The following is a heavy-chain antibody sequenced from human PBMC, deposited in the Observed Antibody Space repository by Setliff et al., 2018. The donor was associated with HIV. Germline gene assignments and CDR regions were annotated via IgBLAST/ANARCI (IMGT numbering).Heavy chain of an antibody. CDR3: ARDAPWDSYGLDC. CDR1: GYTFTGYY. D-gene: IGHD5-18*01. J-gene: IGHJ4*02. Sequence: ASVKVSCKASGYTFTGYYMHWVRQAPGQGLEWMGWINPNSGGTTYAQKFQGRVTMTRDTSKNQFSLKLSSVTAADTAVYYCARDAPWDSYGLDCWGQGTLVTVS. CDR2: INPNSGGT. V-gene: IGHV1-2*02.